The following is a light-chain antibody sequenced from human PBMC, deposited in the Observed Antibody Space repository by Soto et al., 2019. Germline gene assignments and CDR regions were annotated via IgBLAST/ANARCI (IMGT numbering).Light chain of an antibody. CDR2: AAS. Sequence: AIRMTHSPSSFSASTGDRVTITCRASQGISSYLAWYQQKPGKASKLLIYAASTLQSGVPSRFSGSGSGTDFTLTISCLQSEDFATYYCQQYYSYPPTFGQGTKVDIK. CDR3: QQYYSYPPT. V-gene: IGKV1-8*01. CDR1: QGISSY. J-gene: IGKJ1*01.